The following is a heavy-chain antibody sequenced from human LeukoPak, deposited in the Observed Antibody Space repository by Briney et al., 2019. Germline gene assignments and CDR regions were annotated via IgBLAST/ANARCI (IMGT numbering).Heavy chain of an antibody. Sequence: GGSPRLSCAASGFTFSSYDVHWVRQATGRGLEWVSAVGTAGDTYYAGSVKGRFTISREGAKNSFYLQMNSLRAGDTAVYYCAALGGSIYWGQGTVVTVSS. CDR1: GFTFSSYD. CDR2: VGTAGDT. CDR3: AALGGSIY. D-gene: IGHD1-26*01. V-gene: IGHV3-13*01. J-gene: IGHJ4*02.